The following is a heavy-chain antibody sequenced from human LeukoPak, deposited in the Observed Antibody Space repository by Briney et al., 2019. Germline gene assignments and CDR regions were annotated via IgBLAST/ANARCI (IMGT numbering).Heavy chain of an antibody. V-gene: IGHV3-30*02. CDR3: AKTDIVVVPAANSHWFDP. CDR2: IRYDGSNK. Sequence: GGSLRPSCAASGFTFSSYGMHWVRQAPGKGLEWAAFIRYDGSNKYYADSVKGRFTISRDNSKNTLYLQMNSLRAEDTAVYYRAKTDIVVVPAANSHWFDPWGQGTLVTVSS. CDR1: GFTFSSYG. D-gene: IGHD2-2*01. J-gene: IGHJ5*02.